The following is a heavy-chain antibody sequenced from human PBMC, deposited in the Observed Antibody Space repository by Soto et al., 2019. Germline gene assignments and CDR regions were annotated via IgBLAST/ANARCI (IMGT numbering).Heavy chain of an antibody. J-gene: IGHJ6*02. CDR2: IIPIFGTA. CDR1: GGTFSSYA. V-gene: IGHV1-69*13. CDR3: ARGIMITFGAEVLDYYYGMDV. Sequence: SVKVSCKASGGTFSSYAISWVRQAPGQGLEWMGGIIPIFGTANYAQKFQGRVTITADESTSTAYMELSSLRSEDTAVYYCARGIMITFGAEVLDYYYGMDVWGQGTTVTVSS. D-gene: IGHD3-16*01.